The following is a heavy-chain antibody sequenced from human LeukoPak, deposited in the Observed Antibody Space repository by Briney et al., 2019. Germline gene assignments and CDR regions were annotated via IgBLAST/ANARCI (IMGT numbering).Heavy chain of an antibody. CDR1: GFTFNTYA. CDR3: AKDGSSGIAATADAFDI. Sequence: PGGSLRLSCAASGFTFNTYAMSWVRQAPGKGLEWVSAISGGGATSYYADSVEGRFTISRDNSKNTLYLQMNSLRAEDTAIYYCAKDGSSGIAATADAFDIWGQGTMVTVPS. V-gene: IGHV3-23*01. CDR2: ISGGGATS. J-gene: IGHJ3*02. D-gene: IGHD6-13*01.